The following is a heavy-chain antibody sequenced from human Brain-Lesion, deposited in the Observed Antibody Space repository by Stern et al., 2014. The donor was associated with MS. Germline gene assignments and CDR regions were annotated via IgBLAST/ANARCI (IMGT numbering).Heavy chain of an antibody. CDR1: GYTLTELS. V-gene: IGHV1-24*01. D-gene: IGHD3-3*01. CDR3: ATDRDDFRSGYSAPTKGYGLDV. Sequence: QVQLVQSGAEVKKPGASVKVSCKASGYTLTELSMHWVRQAPGKGLEWMGGFDPEDGEKIYAQKCQGRGTMPENTSTDTAYMELSSLRSDDTAVYYCATDRDDFRSGYSAPTKGYGLDVWGQGTTVTVTS. J-gene: IGHJ6*02. CDR2: FDPEDGEK.